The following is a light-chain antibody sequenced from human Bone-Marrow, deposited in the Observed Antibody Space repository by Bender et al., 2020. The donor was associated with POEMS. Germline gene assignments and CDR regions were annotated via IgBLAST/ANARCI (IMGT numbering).Light chain of an antibody. J-gene: IGLJ3*02. CDR2: SSH. V-gene: IGLV1-44*01. Sequence: QSVLTQPPSASGTPGQRVTISCSGVSSNIGVHAVNWYQHLPVTAPKLLIYSSHRRPSEVPDRFSGSRSGTSASLAISGLQSEDEADYYCAVWDDRRNGWVFGGGTKLTVL. CDR1: SSNIGVHA. CDR3: AVWDDRRNGWV.